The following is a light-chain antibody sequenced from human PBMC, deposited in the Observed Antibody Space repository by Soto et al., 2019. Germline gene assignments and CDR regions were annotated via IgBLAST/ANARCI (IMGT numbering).Light chain of an antibody. V-gene: IGKV3-11*01. Sequence: ELVLTQSPATLSLSPGEKATPSCRASQSLIKSLAWYQQKPGQAPRLXXYDASDRAAGIQARFSGSESRTDFTLTISSLEPDDFAVYYCQLRTTFGQGTRLEIK. CDR3: QLRTT. CDR1: QSLIKS. CDR2: DAS. J-gene: IGKJ5*01.